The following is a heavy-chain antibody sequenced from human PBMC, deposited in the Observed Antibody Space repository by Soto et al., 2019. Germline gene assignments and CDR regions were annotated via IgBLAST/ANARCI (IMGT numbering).Heavy chain of an antibody. CDR1: GFTFSSYA. CDR2: ISGSGVST. D-gene: IGHD4-4*01. Sequence: GGSLRLSCAASGFTFSSYAMSWVRQAPGKGLEWVSAISGSGVSTYYADSVKGRFTISRDNSKNTLYLQMNSLRAEDTAVHYGAKGIYRPFPVYNGFDPGGQGTLVTVFS. CDR3: AKGIYRPFPVYNGFDP. V-gene: IGHV3-23*01. J-gene: IGHJ5*02.